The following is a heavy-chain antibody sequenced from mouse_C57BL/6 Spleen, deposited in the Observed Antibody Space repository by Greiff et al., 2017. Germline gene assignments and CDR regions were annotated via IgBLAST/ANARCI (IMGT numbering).Heavy chain of an antibody. CDR3: ARWGKWEGRDD. V-gene: IGHV1-69*01. CDR2: IDPSDSYT. Sequence: QVQLQQPGAELVMPGASVKLSCKASGYTFTSYWMHWVKQRPGQGLEWIGEIDPSDSYTNYNQKFKGKSTLTVDKSSSTAYMQLSSLTSEDSAVYYCARWGKWEGRDDWGKGTTLTVSS. CDR1: GYTFTSYW. J-gene: IGHJ2*01. D-gene: IGHD4-1*01.